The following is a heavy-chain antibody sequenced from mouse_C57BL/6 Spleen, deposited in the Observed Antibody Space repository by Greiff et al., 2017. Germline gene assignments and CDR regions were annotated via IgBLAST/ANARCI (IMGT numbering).Heavy chain of an antibody. Sequence: EVKVVESGGGLVKPGGSLKLSCAASGFTFSDYGMHWVRQAPEKGLEWVAYISSGSSTLYYADTVKGRFTISRDNAKNTLFLQMTSLRSEDTAMYYCARRGVLLPRDYAMDYWGQGTSVTVSS. J-gene: IGHJ4*01. CDR2: ISSGSSTL. V-gene: IGHV5-17*01. CDR1: GFTFSDYG. CDR3: ARRGVLLPRDYAMDY. D-gene: IGHD1-1*01.